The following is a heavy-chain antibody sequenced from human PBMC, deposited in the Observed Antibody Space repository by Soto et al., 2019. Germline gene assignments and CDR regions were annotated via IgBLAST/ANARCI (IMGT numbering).Heavy chain of an antibody. V-gene: IGHV3-21*01. J-gene: IGHJ4*02. Sequence: GGSLRLSCAASGFTFRSYSMNWVRQAPGKGLEWVSSISSSSSFIYYADSMKGRFTISRDNAKNSLFLQMNSLRAEDTAVYYCARDGISGYDSERYFDYWGRGTLVTVSS. D-gene: IGHD5-12*01. CDR3: ARDGISGYDSERYFDY. CDR2: ISSSSSFI. CDR1: GFTFRSYS.